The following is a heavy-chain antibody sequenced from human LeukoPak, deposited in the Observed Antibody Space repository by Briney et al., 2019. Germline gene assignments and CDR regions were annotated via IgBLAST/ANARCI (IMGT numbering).Heavy chain of an antibody. J-gene: IGHJ4*02. V-gene: IGHV4-39*01. Sequence: SETLSLTCAVSGVSISSSSYYWDWIRQPPGKGLEWIGSIHYSGSTYYNPSLKSRIAISVDTSKNQFSLKLRSVTAADTAVYYCASREVRMSGIDDWGQGILVTVSS. CDR3: ASREVRMSGIDD. CDR1: GVSISSSSYY. CDR2: IHYSGST. D-gene: IGHD5-24*01.